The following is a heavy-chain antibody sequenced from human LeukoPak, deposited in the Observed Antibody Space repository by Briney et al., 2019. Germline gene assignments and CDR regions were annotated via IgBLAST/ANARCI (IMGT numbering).Heavy chain of an antibody. CDR3: TRVIEFGDYIRD. CDR1: GGSVTSSSYY. J-gene: IGHJ4*02. Sequence: PSETLSLTCTVSGGSVTSSSYYWVWIRQPPGKDLQWLGSIYYSGQTYTHPSLQSRATISVDTSKNHLSLTLTSVTDADTAVYYCTRVIEFGDYIRDWGQGTLVTVSS. D-gene: IGHD4-17*01. CDR2: IYYSGQT. V-gene: IGHV4-39*02.